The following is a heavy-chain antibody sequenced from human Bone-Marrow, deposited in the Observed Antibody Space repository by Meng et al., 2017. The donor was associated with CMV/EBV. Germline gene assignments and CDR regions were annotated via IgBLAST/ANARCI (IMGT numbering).Heavy chain of an antibody. J-gene: IGHJ4*01. V-gene: IGHV3-66*02. CDR2: VYRNGST. CDR1: GISVDDKY. CDR3: TTYYSRNSGWYVLAH. D-gene: IGHD6-19*01. Sequence: GGSLRLSCAASGISVDDKYMSWVRQTPGKGLEWVSLVYRNGSTSYAGSVKGRFTISRDTFTNMLYLQMDSLRPEDAAIYDCTTYYSRNSGWYVLAHWGHGTRVTVYS.